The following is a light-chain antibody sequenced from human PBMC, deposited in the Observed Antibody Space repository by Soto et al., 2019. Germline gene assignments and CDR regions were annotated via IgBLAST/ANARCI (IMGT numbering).Light chain of an antibody. CDR1: QSISSW. CDR3: HQYYRYSRT. V-gene: IGKV1-5*03. Sequence: DVQMTQSPSTLSASVGDRVTITCRASQSISSWLAWSQQKPGKAPKALSYKASNLVHGVPSRFSGSGSGPELPLTISSLQPDDFATDSCHQYYRYSRTFGQGTKVEV. CDR2: KAS. J-gene: IGKJ1*01.